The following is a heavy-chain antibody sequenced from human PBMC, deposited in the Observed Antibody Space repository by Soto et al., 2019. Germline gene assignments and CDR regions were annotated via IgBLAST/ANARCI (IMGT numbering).Heavy chain of an antibody. D-gene: IGHD6-13*01. CDR1: GGSISSYY. CDR2: IYYSGST. Sequence: PSETLSLTCTVSGGSISSYYWSWIRQPPGKGLEWIGYIYYSGSTNYNPSLKSRVTISVDTSKNQFPLKLSSVTAADTAVYYCARHIAAGGWFDPWGQGTLVTVSS. CDR3: ARHIAAGGWFDP. J-gene: IGHJ5*02. V-gene: IGHV4-59*08.